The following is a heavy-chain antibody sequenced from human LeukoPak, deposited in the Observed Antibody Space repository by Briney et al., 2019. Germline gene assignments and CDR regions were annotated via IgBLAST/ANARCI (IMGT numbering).Heavy chain of an antibody. V-gene: IGHV3-23*01. CDR3: AKGGTAGGPNWFDP. CDR2: ISDSGGST. J-gene: IGHJ5*02. Sequence: GGSLRLSCAASGFTCSSYAMSWARQAPGKGLEWVSTISDSGGSTYYADSVKGRFTISRDNSKNTLYLQMNSLRAEDTAVYYCAKGGTAGGPNWFDPWGQGTLVTVSS. CDR1: GFTCSSYA. D-gene: IGHD3-16*01.